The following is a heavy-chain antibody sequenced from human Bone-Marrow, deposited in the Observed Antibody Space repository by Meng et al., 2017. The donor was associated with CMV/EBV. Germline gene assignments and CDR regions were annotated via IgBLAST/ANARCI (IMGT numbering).Heavy chain of an antibody. CDR3: ARGTGVAPVDGMDV. Sequence: GESLKISCAASGFTFSDYYMSWIRQAPGKGLEWVSYISSSGSTIYYADSVKGRFTISRDNSKNTLYLQMNSLRAEDTAVYYCARGTGVAPVDGMDVWGQGTTVTVSS. CDR1: GFTFSDYY. D-gene: IGHD1-14*01. V-gene: IGHV3-11*04. J-gene: IGHJ6*02. CDR2: ISSSGSTI.